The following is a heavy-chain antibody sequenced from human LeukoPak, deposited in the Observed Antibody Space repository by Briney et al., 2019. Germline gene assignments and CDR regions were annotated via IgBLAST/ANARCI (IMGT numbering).Heavy chain of an antibody. V-gene: IGHV4-34*01. CDR2: INHSGST. Sequence: NPSETLSLTCAVYGGSFSGYYWSWIRQPPGKGLEWIGEINHSGSTNYSPSLKSRVSISIDPSKNQFSLKLTSVTAADTAVYYCARDPTYWGQGILVTVSS. J-gene: IGHJ4*02. CDR3: ARDPTY. CDR1: GGSFSGYY.